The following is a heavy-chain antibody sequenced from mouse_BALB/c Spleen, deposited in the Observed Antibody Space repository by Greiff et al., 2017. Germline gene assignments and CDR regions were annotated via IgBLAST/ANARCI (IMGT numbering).Heavy chain of an antibody. Sequence: EVKLVESGGGLVQPGGSLKLSCAASGFDFSRYWMSWVRQAPGKGLEWIGEINPDSSTINYTPSLKDKFIISRDNAKNTLYLQMSKVRSEDTALYYCARRFTDWYFDVWGAGTTVTVSS. CDR2: INPDSSTI. V-gene: IGHV4-1*02. CDR1: GFDFSRYW. CDR3: ARRFTDWYFDV. J-gene: IGHJ1*01. D-gene: IGHD1-1*01.